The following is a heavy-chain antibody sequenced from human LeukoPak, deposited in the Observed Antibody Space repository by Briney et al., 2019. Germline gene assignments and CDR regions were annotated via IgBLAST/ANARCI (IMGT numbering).Heavy chain of an antibody. CDR2: IYYSGST. D-gene: IGHD6-19*01. V-gene: IGHV4-59*01. CDR1: GGSISSYY. J-gene: IGHJ5*02. CDR3: ARDRGQWLLNWFDP. Sequence: PSVTLSLTCTASGGSISSYYWSWIRQPPGKGLEWMGYIYYSGSTNYNPSLNSRVTISVDTSKNQFSLKLSSVTAADTAVYYCARDRGQWLLNWFDPWGQGTLVTVSS.